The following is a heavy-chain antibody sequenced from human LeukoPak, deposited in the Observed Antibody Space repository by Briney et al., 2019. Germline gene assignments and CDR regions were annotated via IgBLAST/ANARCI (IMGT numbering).Heavy chain of an antibody. CDR2: ISGSGGST. J-gene: IGHJ4*02. D-gene: IGHD3-22*01. CDR1: GFTFSSYA. Sequence: GGSLRLSCAASGFTFSSYAMSWVRQAPGKGLEWVSAISGSGGSTCYADSVKGRFTISRDNSKNTLYLQMNSLRAEDTAVYYCAKVRDDSWYYFDYWGQGTLVTVSS. CDR3: AKVRDDSWYYFDY. V-gene: IGHV3-23*01.